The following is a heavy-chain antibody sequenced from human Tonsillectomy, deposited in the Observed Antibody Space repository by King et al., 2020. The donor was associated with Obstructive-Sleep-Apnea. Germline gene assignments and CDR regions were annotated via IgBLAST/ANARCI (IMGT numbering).Heavy chain of an antibody. Sequence: VQLVESGAEVKKPGASVKVSCKASGYTFTSYDINWVRQATGQGLEWMGWMNPNSDNTGYAKKFQGRVTMTRNTSITTAYMELSTLRSEDTAMYYCARGFPLPYGNNFYRAFDIWDQGKMVTVSS. CDR3: ARGFPLPYGNNFYRAFDI. CDR1: GYTFTSYD. V-gene: IGHV1-8*01. D-gene: IGHD2/OR15-2a*01. J-gene: IGHJ3*02. CDR2: MNPNSDNT.